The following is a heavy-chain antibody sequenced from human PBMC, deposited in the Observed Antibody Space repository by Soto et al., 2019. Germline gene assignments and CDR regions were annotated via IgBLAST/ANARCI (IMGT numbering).Heavy chain of an antibody. V-gene: IGHV4-34*01. Sequence: SETLSLTCAVYGGSFSGYYWSWIRQPPGKGLEWIGEINHSGSTNYNPSLKSRVTISVDTSKNQFSLKLSSVTAADTAVYYCARVASPRPYGSGSYYKPVRYFDLWGRGTLVTVSS. CDR2: INHSGST. D-gene: IGHD3-10*01. CDR3: ARVASPRPYGSGSYYKPVRYFDL. J-gene: IGHJ2*01. CDR1: GGSFSGYY.